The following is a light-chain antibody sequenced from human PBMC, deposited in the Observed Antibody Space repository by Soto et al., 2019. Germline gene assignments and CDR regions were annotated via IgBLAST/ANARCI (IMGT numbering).Light chain of an antibody. CDR1: SSDVGAYNY. V-gene: IGLV2-14*03. J-gene: IGLJ2*01. Sequence: QSVLTQPRSVSGSPGQSVIISCTGTSSDVGAYNYVSWYQQHPGQAPKLIIYDVFNRPSEVSSRFSGSKSGNTASLIISGLQPGDEADYYCGSYTTSSTLVFGGGTKLTVL. CDR2: DVF. CDR3: GSYTTSSTLV.